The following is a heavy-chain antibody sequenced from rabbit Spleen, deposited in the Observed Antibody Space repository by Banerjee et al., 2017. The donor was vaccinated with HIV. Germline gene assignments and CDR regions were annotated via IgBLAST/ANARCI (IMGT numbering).Heavy chain of an antibody. Sequence: EQLVESGGGLVQPGGSLKLSCKASGFDFSAYGVSWVRQAPGKGLEWIGYIDPIFGSTYYANWVKGRFTISRDNAQNTVFLQLSSLTAADTATYFCVRDEAGYAGYGPYYFNLWGPGTLVTVS. J-gene: IGHJ4*01. D-gene: IGHD7-1*01. CDR2: IDPIFGST. CDR1: GFDFSAYG. V-gene: IGHV1S47*01. CDR3: VRDEAGYAGYGPYYFNL.